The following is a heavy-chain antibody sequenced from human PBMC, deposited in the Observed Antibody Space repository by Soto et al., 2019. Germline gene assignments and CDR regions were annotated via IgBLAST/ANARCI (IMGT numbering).Heavy chain of an antibody. V-gene: IGHV4-39*01. CDR3: ARVNYGDYVFDFDY. D-gene: IGHD4-17*01. Sequence: SETLSLTCTVSGGSISSSSYYWGWIRQPPGKGLEWIGSIYYSGSTYYNPSLKSRVTISVDTSKNQFSLKLSSVTAADTAVYYCARVNYGDYVFDFDYWGQGTLVTVSS. CDR2: IYYSGST. CDR1: GGSISSSSYY. J-gene: IGHJ4*02.